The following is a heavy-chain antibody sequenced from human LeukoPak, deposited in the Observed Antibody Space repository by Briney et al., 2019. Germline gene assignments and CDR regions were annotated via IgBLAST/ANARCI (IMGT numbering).Heavy chain of an antibody. J-gene: IGHJ4*02. CDR1: GFTFSTYA. D-gene: IGHD5-12*01. CDR2: ISYDGSNT. CDR3: ASLLDESSGYDNSQFDY. V-gene: IGHV3-30*04. Sequence: QPGRSLRLSCAASGFTFSTYAMHWVRQAPGKGLEWVAVISYDGSNTYYADSVKGRFTISRDNSRNTLYLQMNSLRGEDTAVYYCASLLDESSGYDNSQFDYWGQGTLVTVSS.